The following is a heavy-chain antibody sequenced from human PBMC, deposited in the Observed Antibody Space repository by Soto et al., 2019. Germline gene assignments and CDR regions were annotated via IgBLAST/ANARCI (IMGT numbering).Heavy chain of an antibody. D-gene: IGHD3-22*01. CDR3: ARDLSNISGDKLYMAY. CDR2: ISTYNHDT. J-gene: IGHJ4*02. CDR1: GYTYRIYA. V-gene: IGHV1-18*01. Sequence: ASVKVSCKTSGYTYRIYAITWVRQAPGQGLEWMGWISTYNHDTRYAQRFQGRLSMATDTSTSTAYMELRSLTSDDTAVYYCARDLSNISGDKLYMAYWGQGTLVTVSS.